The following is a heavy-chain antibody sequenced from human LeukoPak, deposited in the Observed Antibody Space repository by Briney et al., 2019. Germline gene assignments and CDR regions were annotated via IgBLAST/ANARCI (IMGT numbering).Heavy chain of an antibody. CDR2: ISSDGTYT. V-gene: IGHV3-74*01. Sequence: PGGSLRLSCAASGFTFSSYSMNWVRQAPGKGLVWVSLISSDGTYTSYADSVKGRFTISRDNAKNTMYLQMNSLRAEDTAVYYCASTYYYDSSGYYYVNDYWGQGTLVTVSS. CDR3: ASTYYYDSSGYYYVNDY. J-gene: IGHJ4*02. CDR1: GFTFSSYS. D-gene: IGHD3-22*01.